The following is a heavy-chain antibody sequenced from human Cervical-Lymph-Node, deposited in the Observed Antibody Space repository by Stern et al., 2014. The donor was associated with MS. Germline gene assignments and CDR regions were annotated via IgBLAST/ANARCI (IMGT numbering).Heavy chain of an antibody. Sequence: QEQLVQSGAEVRKPGSSVKVSCKASGDTFGTYTFSWVRPAPGQGLEWMGGIIPMFGTANYAQKFQGTVTITADESTNTAYMELSSLRSEDTAVYYCVREGKGRDGYNNPFDYWGQGTLVTVSS. CDR2: IIPMFGTA. CDR1: GDTFGTYT. CDR3: VREGKGRDGYNNPFDY. J-gene: IGHJ4*02. V-gene: IGHV1-69*01. D-gene: IGHD5-24*01.